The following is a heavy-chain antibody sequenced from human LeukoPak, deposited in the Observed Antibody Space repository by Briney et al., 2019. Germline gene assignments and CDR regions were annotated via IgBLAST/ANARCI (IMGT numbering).Heavy chain of an antibody. Sequence: EASVKVSCKASGYTFSGYYIHWVRQAPGQGLEWMGWIDPNRGDTNYAQKFQGRVTVTRDTSITTAYTEPSRLRSDDTAVYYCARGFGTNYDSYHTMDVWGQGTTVTVSS. V-gene: IGHV1-2*02. CDR3: ARGFGTNYDSYHTMDV. D-gene: IGHD4/OR15-4a*01. CDR1: GYTFSGYY. CDR2: IDPNRGDT. J-gene: IGHJ6*02.